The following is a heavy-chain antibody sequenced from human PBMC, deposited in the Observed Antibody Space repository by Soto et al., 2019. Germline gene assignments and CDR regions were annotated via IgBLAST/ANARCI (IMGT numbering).Heavy chain of an antibody. CDR3: ARDGDYYDMDV. CDR2: TTSHSYGGTT. D-gene: IGHD3-3*01. CDR1: GFTSTDHA. J-gene: IGHJ6*02. V-gene: IGHV3-49*04. Sequence: LRLSCAFSGFTSTDHALTWVRQAPGKGLEWVAFTTSHSYGGTTDYAASVKGRFTISRDDSKSIAYLQMNSLQIADTAIYYCARDGDYYDMDVWGQGTTVTVSS.